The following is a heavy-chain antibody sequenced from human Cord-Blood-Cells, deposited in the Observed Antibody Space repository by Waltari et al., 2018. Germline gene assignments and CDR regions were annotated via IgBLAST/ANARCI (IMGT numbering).Heavy chain of an antibody. J-gene: IGHJ3*02. D-gene: IGHD6-19*01. CDR3: AKVQGANSSGWHDAFDI. Sequence: QVQLVQSGAEVKKPGSSVKVSCKASGGTFTSYAISCVRQAPGQGLEWMGGIIPIFGTANYAQKFQGRVTITADKSTSTAYMELSSLRSEDTAVYYCAKVQGANSSGWHDAFDIWGQGTMVTVSS. V-gene: IGHV1-69*06. CDR2: IIPIFGTA. CDR1: GGTFTSYA.